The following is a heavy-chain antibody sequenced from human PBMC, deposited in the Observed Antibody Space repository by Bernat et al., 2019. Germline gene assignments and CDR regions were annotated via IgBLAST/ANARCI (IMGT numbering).Heavy chain of an antibody. CDR2: ISSSGSTI. CDR1: GFTFSSYE. CDR3: ASPLSFYSSSRYYLSL. J-gene: IGHJ4*02. Sequence: EVQLVESGGGLVQPGGSLRLSCAASGFTFSSYEMNWVRQAPGKGLEWVSYISSSGSTIYYADSVKGRFTISRDNAKNSLYLQMNSLRAEDTAVYYCASPLSFYSSSRYYLSLWGQGTLVTGSS. D-gene: IGHD6-13*01. V-gene: IGHV3-48*03.